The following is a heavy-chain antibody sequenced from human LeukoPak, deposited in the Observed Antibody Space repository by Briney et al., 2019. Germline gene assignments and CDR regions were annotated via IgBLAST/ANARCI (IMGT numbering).Heavy chain of an antibody. D-gene: IGHD4-17*01. CDR1: GGTFSSYA. J-gene: IGHJ6*02. CDR2: INPNSGGT. CDR3: ARTSFYGDDENRYYYGMDV. Sequence: GASVKVSCKASGGTFSSYAISWVRQAPGQGLEWMGWINPNSGGTNYAQKFQGWVTMTRDTSISTAYMELSRLRSDDTAVYYCARTSFYGDDENRYYYGMDVWGQGTTVTVSS. V-gene: IGHV1-2*04.